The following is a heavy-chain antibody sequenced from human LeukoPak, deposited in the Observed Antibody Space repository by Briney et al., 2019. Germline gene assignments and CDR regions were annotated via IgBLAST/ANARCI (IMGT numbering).Heavy chain of an antibody. CDR1: GFTFSSYG. V-gene: IGHV3-30*02. Sequence: PGGSLRLSCAASGFTFSSYGMHWVRQAPGKGLEWVAFIRYDGSNKYYADSVKGRFTISRDNSKNTLYLQMNSLRAEDTAVYYCARKTYYDFWSGSEGTFDIWGQGTMVTVSS. J-gene: IGHJ3*02. CDR3: ARKTYYDFWSGSEGTFDI. D-gene: IGHD3-3*01. CDR2: IRYDGSNK.